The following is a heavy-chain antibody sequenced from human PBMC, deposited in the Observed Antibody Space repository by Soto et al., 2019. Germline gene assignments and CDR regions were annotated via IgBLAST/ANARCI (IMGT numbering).Heavy chain of an antibody. Sequence: ASVKVSCKASGGTFSSYTISWVRQAPGQGLEWMGRIIPILGIANYAQKFQGRVTITADKSTSTAYMELSSLRSEDTAVYYCATGKYYVSSGPSWGAFDIWGQGTMVTVSS. CDR2: IIPILGIA. V-gene: IGHV1-69*02. D-gene: IGHD3-22*01. CDR1: GGTFSSYT. CDR3: ATGKYYVSSGPSWGAFDI. J-gene: IGHJ3*02.